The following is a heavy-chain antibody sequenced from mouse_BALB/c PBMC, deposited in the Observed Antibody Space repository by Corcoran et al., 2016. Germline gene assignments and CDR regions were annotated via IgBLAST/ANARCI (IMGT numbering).Heavy chain of an antibody. Sequence: DVLLQESGPGLVKPSQSLSLTCSVTGYSITSGYYWNWIRQFPGNKLEWMGYISYDGSNNYNPSLKNRIYITRDTSKNQFFLKLNSVTTEDTATYYCARNYYGRYYAMDYWGQGTSVTVSS. D-gene: IGHD1-1*01. V-gene: IGHV3-6*02. CDR2: ISYDGSN. J-gene: IGHJ4*01. CDR1: GYSITSGYY. CDR3: ARNYYGRYYAMDY.